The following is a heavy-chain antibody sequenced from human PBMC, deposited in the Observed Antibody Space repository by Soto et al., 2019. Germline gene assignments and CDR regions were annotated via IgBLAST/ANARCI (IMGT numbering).Heavy chain of an antibody. Sequence: SETLSLTCTVSGGSISSGGYYWSWIRQHPGKGLEWIGYIYYSGSTYYNPSLKSRVTISVDTSKNQFSLKLSSVTAADTAVYYCARDSGFGRPAKYYYYYGMDVWGQGTTVTVSS. CDR2: IYYSGST. D-gene: IGHD3-10*01. J-gene: IGHJ6*02. V-gene: IGHV4-31*03. CDR3: ARDSGFGRPAKYYYYYGMDV. CDR1: GGSISSGGYY.